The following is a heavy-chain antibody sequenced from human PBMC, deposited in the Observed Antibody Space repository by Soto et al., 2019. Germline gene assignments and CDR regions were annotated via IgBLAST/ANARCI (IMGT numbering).Heavy chain of an antibody. J-gene: IGHJ6*02. Sequence: PGGSLRLSXAASGFAFSIYAMSWVRQAPGKGLEWVASVSGSGGGTYSADSVKGRFTISRDNSKIMVYLQMSSLRAEDTAIYYCAKCDGDYRYYYYGMDVWGQGTTVTVSS. CDR3: AKCDGDYRYYYYGMDV. CDR1: GFAFSIYA. V-gene: IGHV3-23*01. D-gene: IGHD4-17*01. CDR2: VSGSGGGT.